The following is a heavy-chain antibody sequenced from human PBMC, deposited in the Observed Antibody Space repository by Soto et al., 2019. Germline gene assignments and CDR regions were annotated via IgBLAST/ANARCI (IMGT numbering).Heavy chain of an antibody. CDR1: GFSFSTCN. CDR3: ARDRCYDGTCYSASDS. Sequence: GGSLRLSCAASGFSFSTCNMDWVRQAPGKRPEWIAYISTTSFTIYYADSVKGRLTISRDNDRNSLYLEMNSLRDEDTAVYYCARDRCYDGTCYSASDSWGQGTLVTVSS. D-gene: IGHD2-15*01. J-gene: IGHJ5*01. V-gene: IGHV3-48*02. CDR2: ISTTSFTI.